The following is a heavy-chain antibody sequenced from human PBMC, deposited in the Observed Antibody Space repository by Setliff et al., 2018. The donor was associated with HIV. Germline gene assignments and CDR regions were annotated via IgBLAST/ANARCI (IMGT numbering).Heavy chain of an antibody. J-gene: IGHJ1*01. Sequence: SETLSLTCAVYGGSFSGYYWSWIRQPPGKGLEWIGEINHSGSTNYNPSLKSRVTITVDTSKNQFSLKLSSVTAADTAVYYCARELAAAGTGFQHWGQGTLVTVSS. CDR3: ARELAAAGTGFQH. CDR2: INHSGST. CDR1: GGSFSGYY. D-gene: IGHD6-13*01. V-gene: IGHV4-34*01.